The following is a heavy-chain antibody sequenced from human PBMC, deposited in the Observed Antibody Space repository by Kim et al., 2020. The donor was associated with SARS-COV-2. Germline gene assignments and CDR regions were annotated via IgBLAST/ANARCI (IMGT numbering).Heavy chain of an antibody. CDR2: FDPEDGET. V-gene: IGHV1-24*01. Sequence: ASVKVSCKVSGYTLTELSMHWVRQAPGKGLEWMGGFDPEDGETIYAQKSQGRVTMTEDTSTDTAYMELSSLRSEDTAVYYCATHPPYCSSTSCYYYGMDVWGQGTTVTVSS. CDR1: GYTLTELS. CDR3: ATHPPYCSSTSCYYYGMDV. D-gene: IGHD2-2*01. J-gene: IGHJ6*02.